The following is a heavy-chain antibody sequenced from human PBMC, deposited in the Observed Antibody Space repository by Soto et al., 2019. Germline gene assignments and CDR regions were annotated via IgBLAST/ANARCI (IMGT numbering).Heavy chain of an antibody. D-gene: IGHD3-10*01. CDR2: INPNSGGT. V-gene: IGHV1-2*04. J-gene: IGHJ4*02. CDR3: ARWYYYGSGSYYMDY. Sequence: GASVKVSCKASGYTFTGYYMHWVRQAPGQGLEWMGWINPNSGGTNYAQKFQGWVTMTRDTSISTAYMELSRLRSGDTAVYYCARWYYYGSGSYYMDYWGQGTLVT. CDR1: GYTFTGYY.